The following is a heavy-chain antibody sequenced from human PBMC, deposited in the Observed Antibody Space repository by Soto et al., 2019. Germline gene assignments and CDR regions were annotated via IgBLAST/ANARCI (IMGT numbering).Heavy chain of an antibody. D-gene: IGHD2-15*01. CDR1: GYTFTSYG. CDR3: ARGERVSGYYYYGMDV. CDR2: ISAYNGNT. Sequence: VASVKVSCKASGYTFTSYGISWVRQAPGQGLEWMGWISAYNGNTDYAQKLQGRVTMTTDTSTSTAYMELRSLRSDDTAVYYCARGERVSGYYYYGMDVWGQGTTVTVSS. V-gene: IGHV1-18*01. J-gene: IGHJ6*02.